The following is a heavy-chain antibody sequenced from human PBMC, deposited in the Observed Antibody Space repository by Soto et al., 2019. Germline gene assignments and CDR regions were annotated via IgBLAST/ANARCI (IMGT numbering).Heavy chain of an antibody. CDR1: GYRFSVYG. V-gene: IGHV1-69*06. CDR2: LIPIYDTA. Sequence: QVQLVQSGAEVKNPGSSVKVSCKASGYRFSVYGIHWVRQAPGQGLEWMGGLIPIYDTANYAQQFQGRLMITADKSTSTVYMELSSLRSEDTAVYYCARVRDPHLDYDGMDVWGQGTKVTVSS. CDR3: ARVRDPHLDYDGMDV. J-gene: IGHJ6*02.